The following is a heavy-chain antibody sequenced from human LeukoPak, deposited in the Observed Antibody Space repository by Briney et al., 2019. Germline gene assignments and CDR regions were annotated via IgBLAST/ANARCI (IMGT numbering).Heavy chain of an antibody. CDR1: GFTFSSHA. CDR2: ISGSGGST. J-gene: IGHJ4*02. Sequence: GGSLRLSCAASGFTFSSHAMSWVRQAPGKGLEWVSAISGSGGSTYYADSVKGRFTISRDNSKNTLYLQMNSLRAEDTAVYYCAKDGLGYCSSTSCYKDYWGQGTLVTVSS. D-gene: IGHD2-2*02. CDR3: AKDGLGYCSSTSCYKDY. V-gene: IGHV3-23*01.